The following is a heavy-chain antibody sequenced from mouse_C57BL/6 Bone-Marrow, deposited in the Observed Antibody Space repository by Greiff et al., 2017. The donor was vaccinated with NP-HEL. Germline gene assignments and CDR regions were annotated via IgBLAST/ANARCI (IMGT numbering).Heavy chain of an antibody. J-gene: IGHJ4*01. D-gene: IGHD1-1*01. Sequence: DVKLVESGGGLVQPKGSLKLSCAASGFSFNTYAMNWVRQAPGKGLEWVARIRSKSNNYATYYADSVKDRFTISRDDSESMLYLQMNNLKTEDTAMYYCVSITTVVAKDYAMDYWGQGTSVTVSS. V-gene: IGHV10-1*01. CDR1: GFSFNTYA. CDR2: IRSKSNNYAT. CDR3: VSITTVVAKDYAMDY.